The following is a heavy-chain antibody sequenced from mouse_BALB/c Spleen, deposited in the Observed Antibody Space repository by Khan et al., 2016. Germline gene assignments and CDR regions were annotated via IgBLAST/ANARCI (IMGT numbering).Heavy chain of an antibody. CDR3: ARDGCSYVFYAMDY. CDR1: GFTVSSFG. CDR2: LSSGSSTM. D-gene: IGHD1-1*01. Sequence: EVELVESGGGLVQPGGSRKLSCAASGFTVSSFGMHWVRQAPEKGLEWVAYLSSGSSTMYYADTVKGRFTIPRDHPKNPLFLQIAIVRSEYTAMYYCARDGCSYVFYAMDYWGQGTSVTVSS. V-gene: IGHV5-17*02. J-gene: IGHJ4*01.